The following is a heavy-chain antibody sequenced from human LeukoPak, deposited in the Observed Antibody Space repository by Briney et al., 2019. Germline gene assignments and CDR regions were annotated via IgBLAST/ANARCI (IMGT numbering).Heavy chain of an antibody. CDR2: ISYDGSNR. CDR1: GFTFSTYA. V-gene: IGHV3-30-3*01. Sequence: GGSLRLSCAASGFTFSTYAMHWVRQAPGKGLEWVAVISYDGSNRYYADSVKGRFTISRDNSKNTYHLQMNSLRAEDTAVYYCARGDSCPTYWGQGTLVTVSS. CDR3: ARGDSCPTY. J-gene: IGHJ4*02. D-gene: IGHD2-15*01.